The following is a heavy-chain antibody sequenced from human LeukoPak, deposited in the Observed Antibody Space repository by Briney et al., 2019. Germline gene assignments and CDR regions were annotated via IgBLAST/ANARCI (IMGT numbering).Heavy chain of an antibody. J-gene: IGHJ5*02. V-gene: IGHV3-21*01. CDR1: GFTFSSYS. CDR2: ISSSSSYI. Sequence: GGSLRLSCAASGFTFSSYSMNWVRQAPGKGLEWVSSISSSSSYIYYADSVKGRFTISRDNAKNSLYLQMNSLRAEDTAVYYCARDLGYNWIDDNDPWGQGTLVTVSS. CDR3: ARDLGYNWIDDNDP. D-gene: IGHD1-20*01.